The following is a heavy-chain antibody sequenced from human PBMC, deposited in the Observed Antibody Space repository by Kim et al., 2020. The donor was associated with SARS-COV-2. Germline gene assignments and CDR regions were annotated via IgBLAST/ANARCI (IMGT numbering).Heavy chain of an antibody. V-gene: IGHV4-34*01. CDR3: ARGNWNYGFCFDY. D-gene: IGHD1-7*01. J-gene: IGHJ4*02. Sequence: YNPSLKSRVTISVDTSKNQFSLKLSSVTAAATAVYYCARGNWNYGFCFDYWGQGTLVTVSS.